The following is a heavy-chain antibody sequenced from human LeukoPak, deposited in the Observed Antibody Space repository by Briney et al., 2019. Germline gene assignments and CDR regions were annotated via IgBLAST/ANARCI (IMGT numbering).Heavy chain of an antibody. J-gene: IGHJ6*02. V-gene: IGHV1-69*13. CDR2: IIPIVGTA. Sequence: SVTVSCTASGGTFSIYAISWVRQAPGQGLEWMGGIIPIVGTANYAQKVQGRVTITADESMSTVYMELSSLRSEDTAVYYCARLPLRRTAVGYYGMDVWGQGTTVTVSS. CDR1: GGTFSIYA. D-gene: IGHD6-13*01. CDR3: ARLPLRRTAVGYYGMDV.